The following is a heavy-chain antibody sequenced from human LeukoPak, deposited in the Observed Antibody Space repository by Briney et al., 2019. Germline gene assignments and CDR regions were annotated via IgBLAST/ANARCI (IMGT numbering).Heavy chain of an antibody. Sequence: PSETLSLTCTVSGGSISSSSYYWGWIRQPPGKGLEWIGEINHSGSTNYNPSLKSRVTISVDTSKNQFSLKLSSVTTSDTAVYYCARGLSLLGSEEGLPLGYWGQGSLVTVSS. J-gene: IGHJ1*01. D-gene: IGHD2-21*01. V-gene: IGHV4-39*07. CDR1: GGSISSSSYY. CDR3: ARGLSLLGSEEGLPLGY. CDR2: INHSGST.